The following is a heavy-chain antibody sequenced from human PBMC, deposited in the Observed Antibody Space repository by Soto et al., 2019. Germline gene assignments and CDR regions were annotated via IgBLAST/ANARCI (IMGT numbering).Heavy chain of an antibody. Sequence: ASETLSPSLSVSGGSLSGGGYYWSWGRQPPGKPLASTGYIYYSGSTHYNPSLKSRVTISVDTPKNPFSLKLSSVTAAATAVYSCARDGDGLATKYGMDVWGQGTTVTVSS. J-gene: IGHJ6*02. CDR3: ARDGDGLATKYGMDV. CDR1: GGSLSGGGYY. D-gene: IGHD6-19*01. V-gene: IGHV4-30-4*01. CDR2: IYYSGST.